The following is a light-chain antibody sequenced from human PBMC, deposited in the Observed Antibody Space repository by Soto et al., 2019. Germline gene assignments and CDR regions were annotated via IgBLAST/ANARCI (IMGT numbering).Light chain of an antibody. V-gene: IGKV1D-8*01. J-gene: IGKJ2*01. CDR3: QQYYDFPPT. Sequence: VIWMTQSPALLPASTGDRVTITCRASQDISPYLAWYQQKPGKAPALLISAASTLQSGVSSRFSGSGSGTHFSLTISGLQSEDFATYYCQQYYDFPPTFGQGTKLEIK. CDR2: AAS. CDR1: QDISPY.